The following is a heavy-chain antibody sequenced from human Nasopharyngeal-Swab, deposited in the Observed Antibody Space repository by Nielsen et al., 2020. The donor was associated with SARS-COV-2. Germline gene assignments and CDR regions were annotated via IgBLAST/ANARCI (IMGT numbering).Heavy chain of an antibody. D-gene: IGHD3-10*01. V-gene: IGHV1-2*02. CDR2: INPNSGGT. Sequence: ASVKVSCKASGYTFTGYYMHWVRQAPGQGLEWMGWINPNSGGTNYAQKFQGRVTMTRDTSISTAYMELSRLRSDDTAVYYCARVVGSYYGMDVWGQGTTVTVSS. CDR3: ARVVGSYYGMDV. CDR1: GYTFTGYY. J-gene: IGHJ6*02.